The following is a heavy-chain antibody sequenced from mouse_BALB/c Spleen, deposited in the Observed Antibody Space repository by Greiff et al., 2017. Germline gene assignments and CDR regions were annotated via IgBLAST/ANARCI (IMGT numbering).Heavy chain of an antibody. V-gene: IGHV6-6*02. Sequence: EVKLEESGGGLVQPGGSMTLTCVASGFTFSNYWMNWVRQSPEKGLEWVAEIRLKSNNYATHYAESVKGRFTISGDDSKSSVYLQMNNFRAEDTDIYCYTRGSNYIWYFDVWGAGTTVTVSS. CDR1: GFTFSNYW. D-gene: IGHD2-5*01. CDR2: IRLKSNNYAT. J-gene: IGHJ1*01. CDR3: TRGSNYIWYFDV.